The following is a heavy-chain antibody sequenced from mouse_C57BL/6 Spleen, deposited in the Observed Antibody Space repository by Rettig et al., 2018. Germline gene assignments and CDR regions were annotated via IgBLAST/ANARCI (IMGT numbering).Heavy chain of an antibody. CDR3: ARGGY. J-gene: IGHJ2*02. CDR2: IYPGDGDT. V-gene: IGHV1-80*01. Sequence: QRPGKGLEWIGQIYPGDGDTNYNGKFKGKATVTADNSSSTACMQLRSLTSEDSAVYFCARGGYWGQGTSLTVSA. D-gene: IGHD1-1*02.